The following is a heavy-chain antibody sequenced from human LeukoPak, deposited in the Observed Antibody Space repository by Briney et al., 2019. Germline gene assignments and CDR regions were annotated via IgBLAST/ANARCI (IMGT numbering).Heavy chain of an antibody. CDR2: INHSGST. V-gene: IGHV4-34*01. CDR1: GGSISSYY. CDR3: ARCGGYFDY. D-gene: IGHD2-21*01. Sequence: SETLSLTCTVSGGSISSYYWSWIRQPPGKGLEWIGEINHSGSTNYNPSLKSRVTISVDTSKNQFSLKLSSVTAADTAVYYCARCGGYFDYWGQGTLVTVSS. J-gene: IGHJ4*02.